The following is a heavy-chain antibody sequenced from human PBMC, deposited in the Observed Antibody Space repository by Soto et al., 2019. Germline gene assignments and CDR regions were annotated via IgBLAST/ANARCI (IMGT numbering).Heavy chain of an antibody. CDR1: GVTFSSYA. CDR2: IIPIFGTA. Sequence: QVQLVQSGAEVKKPGSSVKVSCKASGVTFSSYAISWVRQAPGQGLEWMGGIIPIFGTANYAQKFQGRVTITADDSTSTAYMELSSLRCEDTAVYYCAVEPANDYGDYRGDWFDPWGQGTLVTVSS. V-gene: IGHV1-69*01. D-gene: IGHD4-17*01. J-gene: IGHJ5*02. CDR3: AVEPANDYGDYRGDWFDP.